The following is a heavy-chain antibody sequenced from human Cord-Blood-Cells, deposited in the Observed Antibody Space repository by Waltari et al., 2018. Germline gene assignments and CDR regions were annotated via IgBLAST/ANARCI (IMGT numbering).Heavy chain of an antibody. Sequence: EVQLVQSGAEGKKPGESLKISCKGSGYSFTSYWIGWVRQMPGKGLEWMGVIYPGDSDTRYSPSFQGQVTISADKSMSTAYLQWSSLKAADTAMYYCARRGGPDHYYFDYWGQGTLVTVSS. CDR2: IYPGDSDT. CDR1: GYSFTSYW. CDR3: ARRGGPDHYYFDY. J-gene: IGHJ4*02. V-gene: IGHV5-51*01. D-gene: IGHD3-16*01.